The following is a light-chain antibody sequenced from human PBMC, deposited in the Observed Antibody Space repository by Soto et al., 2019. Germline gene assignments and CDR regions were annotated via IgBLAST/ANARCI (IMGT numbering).Light chain of an antibody. CDR1: SSNIGSNT. CDR2: SNN. V-gene: IGLV1-44*01. J-gene: IGLJ2*01. Sequence: QSVLTQPPSASGTPGQRVTISCSGSSSNIGSNTVNWYQQLPGTAPKLLIYSNNQRPSGVPDRFSGSMSGTSASLAISGLQSEDEADYYCAAWDYSLNGVVFGGGTEVTVL. CDR3: AAWDYSLNGVV.